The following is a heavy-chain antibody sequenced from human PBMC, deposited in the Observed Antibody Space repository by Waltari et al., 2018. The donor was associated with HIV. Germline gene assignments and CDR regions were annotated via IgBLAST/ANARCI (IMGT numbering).Heavy chain of an antibody. CDR3: AKDNSVNYFTGDAFDI. CDR2: IWSDGKNE. D-gene: IGHD1-26*01. V-gene: IGHV3-30*18. Sequence: GRSLRLSCAASGFTFSSYGMHWVRQAPGTVPALVAIIWSDGKNEYYAYSVKGRFTITRENSKDTLYLQRNSLRAEDTAMYYCAKDNSVNYFTGDAFDIWGQGTMVIVSS. CDR1: GFTFSSYG. J-gene: IGHJ3*02.